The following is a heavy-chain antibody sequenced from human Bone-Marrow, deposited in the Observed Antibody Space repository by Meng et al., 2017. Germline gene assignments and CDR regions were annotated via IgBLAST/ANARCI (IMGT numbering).Heavy chain of an antibody. J-gene: IGHJ4*02. Sequence: NHSGSTNYNPSLNSRVTISVDTSMNQSSLKLSSVAAADTAVYYCSSLLAGYYPLGYYFDYWGQGTLVTVSS. CDR2: NHSGST. D-gene: IGHD3-9*01. V-gene: IGHV4-34*01. CDR3: SSLLAGYYPLGYYFDY.